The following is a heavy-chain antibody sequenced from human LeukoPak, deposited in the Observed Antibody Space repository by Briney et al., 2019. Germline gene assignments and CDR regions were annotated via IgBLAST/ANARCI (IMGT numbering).Heavy chain of an antibody. D-gene: IGHD5-24*01. Sequence: PGGSLRLSCAASGFTVSSNYMSWVRQAPGKGLEWVANIKQDGSEKYYVDSVKGRFTISRDNAKNSLYLQMNSLRAEDTAVYYCARGYGDGYLYWGQGTLVTVSS. CDR2: IKQDGSEK. CDR1: GFTVSSNY. V-gene: IGHV3-7*01. J-gene: IGHJ4*02. CDR3: ARGYGDGYLY.